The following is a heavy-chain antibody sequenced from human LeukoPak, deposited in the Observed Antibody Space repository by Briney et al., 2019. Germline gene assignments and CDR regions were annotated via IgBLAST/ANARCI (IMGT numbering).Heavy chain of an antibody. CDR1: GGSISSGGYY. D-gene: IGHD5-12*01. J-gene: IGHJ4*02. CDR2: FYHSGIS. CDR3: AREITLTGYKFGLGFNY. Sequence: PSQTLSLTCTVSGGSISSGGYYWNWIRQPPGKGLEWIGYFYHSGISYYNPSLKSRVTISVDTSKNQFSLKPSSVTAADTAVYYCAREITLTGYKFGLGFNYWGQGTLVTVSS. V-gene: IGHV4-30-2*01.